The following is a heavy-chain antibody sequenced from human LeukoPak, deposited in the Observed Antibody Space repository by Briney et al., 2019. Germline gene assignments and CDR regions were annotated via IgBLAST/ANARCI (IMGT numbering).Heavy chain of an antibody. CDR2: ISYSVST. Sequence: SETLSLTCTVSGGSIGSYYWSWIRQPPEKGLEWSGDISYSVSTNYTPSLKSRVTISVDTSKNQFSLKLSSVTAADTAVYYCARGGSGYALNWFDPWGQGTLVTVSS. V-gene: IGHV4-59*01. CDR1: GGSIGSYY. CDR3: ARGGSGYALNWFDP. D-gene: IGHD5-12*01. J-gene: IGHJ5*02.